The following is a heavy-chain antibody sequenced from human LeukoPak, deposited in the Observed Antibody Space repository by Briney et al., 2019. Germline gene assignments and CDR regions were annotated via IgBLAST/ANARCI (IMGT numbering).Heavy chain of an antibody. CDR1: GGSISSSSYY. Sequence: PSETLSLTCTVSGGSISSSSYYWGWIRQPPGKGLEWIGSIYYSGSTYYNPSLKSRVTISVDTSKNQFSLKLSSVTAADTAVYYCARIPNTVVASDIWGQGTMVTVSS. V-gene: IGHV4-39*01. CDR3: ARIPNTVVASDI. J-gene: IGHJ3*02. D-gene: IGHD4-23*01. CDR2: IYYSGST.